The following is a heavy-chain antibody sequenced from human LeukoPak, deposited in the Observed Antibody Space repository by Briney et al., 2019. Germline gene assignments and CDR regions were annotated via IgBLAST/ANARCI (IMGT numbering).Heavy chain of an antibody. CDR3: ASDPPYTSSSAW. CDR2: ILVGSGNT. J-gene: IGHJ4*02. V-gene: IGHV1-58*01. Sequence: SVKVSCKASGFTFTSTAVQWGRQARGQRLEWIGWILVGSGNTNYAQMFQERVTLTWDVSTSTAYMVLSSLRSEDTAIYYCASDPPYTSSSAWWGQGTLVTVSS. D-gene: IGHD2-2*01. CDR1: GFTFTSTA.